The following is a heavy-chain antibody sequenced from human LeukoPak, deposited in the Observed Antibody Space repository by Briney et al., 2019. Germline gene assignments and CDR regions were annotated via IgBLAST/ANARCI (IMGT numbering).Heavy chain of an antibody. V-gene: IGHV6-1*01. J-gene: IGHJ4*02. Sequence: PSQTLSLTRAISGDSFSSNSAAWNWIRQSPSRGLGWLGRTYYRSKWYNDYTVSVKSRITINPDTSKNQFSLQLNSVTPEDTAVYYCAREYSSSEEFDYWGQGTLVTVSS. CDR1: GDSFSSNSAA. CDR3: AREYSSSEEFDY. CDR2: TYYRSKWYN. D-gene: IGHD6-6*01.